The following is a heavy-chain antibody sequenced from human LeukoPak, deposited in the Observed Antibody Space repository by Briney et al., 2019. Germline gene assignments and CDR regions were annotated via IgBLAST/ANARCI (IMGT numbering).Heavy chain of an antibody. D-gene: IGHD6-13*01. CDR1: GYTFTSYG. V-gene: IGHV1-18*01. CDR2: ISAYNGNT. J-gene: IGHJ4*02. CDR3: ASPAGYSKNFDY. Sequence: GASVKVSCKASGYTFTSYGISWVRQAPGQGLEWMGWISAYNGNTNYAQKFQARVTMTRDTSTSAVYMDLSSLKSEDTAVYYCASPAGYSKNFDYWGQGTLVTVSS.